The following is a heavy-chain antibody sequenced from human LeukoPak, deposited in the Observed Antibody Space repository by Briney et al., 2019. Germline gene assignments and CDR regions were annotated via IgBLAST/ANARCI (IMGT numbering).Heavy chain of an antibody. D-gene: IGHD3-10*01. J-gene: IGHJ3*02. CDR1: GGSISNYY. Sequence: SETLSLTCTVSGGSISNYYWSWIRQPPGKGLEWTGYIYYSGSTNYNPSLKSRVTISVDTSKNQFSLKLSSVTAADTAVYYCARVSMVRGVIITHAFDTWGQGTMVTVSS. CDR2: IYYSGST. CDR3: ARVSMVRGVIITHAFDT. V-gene: IGHV4-59*01.